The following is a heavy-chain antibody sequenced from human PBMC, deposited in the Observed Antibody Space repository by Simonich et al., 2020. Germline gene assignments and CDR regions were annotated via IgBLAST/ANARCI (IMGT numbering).Heavy chain of an antibody. J-gene: IGHJ5*02. CDR2: INHSGNT. CDR1: GGSFSGYY. D-gene: IGHD3-9*01. V-gene: IGHV4-34*01. Sequence: QVQLQQWGAGLLKPSETLSLTCAVYGGSFSGYYWSWIRQPPGKGLEWIGEINHSGNTNSNQTRKSLCNISVYTSKNQFSLKLTSVTAADTAVYYCARCGLVNYDILTGYHNWFDPWGQGTLVTVSS. CDR3: ARCGLVNYDILTGYHNWFDP.